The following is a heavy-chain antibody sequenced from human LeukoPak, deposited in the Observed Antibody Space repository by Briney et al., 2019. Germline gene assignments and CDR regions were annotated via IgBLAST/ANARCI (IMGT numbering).Heavy chain of an antibody. V-gene: IGHV3-9*01. J-gene: IGHJ4*02. D-gene: IGHD4-17*01. CDR1: GFIFDDYA. CDR3: ARDYGDYVSFDY. Sequence: GGSLRLSCAASGFIFDDYAMHWVRQSPGKGLEWVSGISWNSGYIDYADSVKGRFTISRDNAKNSLYLQMNSLRAEDTAVYYCARDYGDYVSFDYWGQGTLVTVSS. CDR2: ISWNSGYI.